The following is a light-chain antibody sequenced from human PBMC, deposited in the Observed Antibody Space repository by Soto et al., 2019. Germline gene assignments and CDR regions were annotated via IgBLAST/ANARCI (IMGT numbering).Light chain of an antibody. CDR3: SSYTGSSTYV. CDR2: DVS. CDR1: SSDVGGYNY. V-gene: IGLV2-14*01. J-gene: IGLJ1*01. Sequence: QSVLTQPASVSGSPGQSITISCTGTSSDVGGYNYVSWYQQHPGKAPKLMIYDVSNRPSGISNRFSGSKSGNTASLTISGLQAEDEADYYCSSYTGSSTYVFGTGTNSPS.